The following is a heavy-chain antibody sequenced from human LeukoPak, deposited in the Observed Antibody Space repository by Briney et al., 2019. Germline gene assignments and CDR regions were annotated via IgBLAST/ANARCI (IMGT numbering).Heavy chain of an antibody. V-gene: IGHV4-59*01. CDR2: IYYSGST. CDR3: ARAPLWFGEFDY. Sequence: KTSETLSLTCTVSGGSISSYYWSWIRQPPGKGLEWIGYIYYSGSTNYNPSLKSRVTISVDTSKNQFSLKLSSVTVADTAVYYCARAPLWFGEFDYWGQGTLVTVSS. CDR1: GGSISSYY. D-gene: IGHD3-10*01. J-gene: IGHJ4*02.